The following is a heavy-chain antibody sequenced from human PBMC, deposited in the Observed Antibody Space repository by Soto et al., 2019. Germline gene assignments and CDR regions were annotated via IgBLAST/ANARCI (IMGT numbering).Heavy chain of an antibody. D-gene: IGHD5-18*01. CDR1: GGSFSGYY. V-gene: IGHV4-34*01. CDR3: ARVRGYSYGYIDY. J-gene: IGHJ4*02. Sequence: PSETLSLTCAVYGGSFSGYYWGWIRQPPGKGLEWIGEINHSGSTNYNPSLKSRVTISVDTSKNQFSLKLSSVTAADTAVYYCARVRGYSYGYIDYWGQGTLVTVS. CDR2: INHSGST.